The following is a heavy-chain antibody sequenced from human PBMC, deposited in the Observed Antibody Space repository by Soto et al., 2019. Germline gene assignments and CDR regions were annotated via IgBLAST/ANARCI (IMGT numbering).Heavy chain of an antibody. CDR2: IYYSGIT. D-gene: IGHD2-2*01. CDR3: ARRSQYQLPRDY. CDR1: GGSISSSSYY. V-gene: IGHV4-39*01. Sequence: KPSETLSLTCTVSGGSISSSSYYWGWIRQPPGKGLEWIGSIYYSGITYYNPSLKSRVTISVDTSKNQFSLKLSSVTAADTAVYYCARRSQYQLPRDYWGQGTLVTVSS. J-gene: IGHJ4*02.